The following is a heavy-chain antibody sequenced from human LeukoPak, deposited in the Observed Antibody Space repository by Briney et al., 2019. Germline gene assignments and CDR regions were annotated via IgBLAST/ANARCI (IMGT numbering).Heavy chain of an antibody. V-gene: IGHV3-30*02. CDR1: GFTFSSYG. Sequence: PGGSLRLSCAASGFTFSSYGMHWVRQAPGKGLEWVAFIRYDGSNKYYADSVKGRFTISRDNSTNTLYLQMNSLRAEDTAVYYCAKETIEDGYGDYWGQGTLVTVSS. D-gene: IGHD5-24*01. CDR2: IRYDGSNK. CDR3: AKETIEDGYGDY. J-gene: IGHJ4*02.